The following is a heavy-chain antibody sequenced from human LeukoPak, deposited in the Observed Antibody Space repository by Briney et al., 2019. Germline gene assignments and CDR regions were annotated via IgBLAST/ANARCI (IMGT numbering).Heavy chain of an antibody. CDR3: AKDRNSGWYFDY. D-gene: IGHD6-19*01. J-gene: IGHJ4*02. CDR1: GFTFSSYG. Sequence: GGSLRPSCAASGFTFSSYGMHWVRQAPGKGLEWVAFIRYDGSNKYYADSVKGRFTISRDNSKNTLYLQMNSLRAEDTAVYYCAKDRNSGWYFDYWGQGTLVTVSS. CDR2: IRYDGSNK. V-gene: IGHV3-30*02.